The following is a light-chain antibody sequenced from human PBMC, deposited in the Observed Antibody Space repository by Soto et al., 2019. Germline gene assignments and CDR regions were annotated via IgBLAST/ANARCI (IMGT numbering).Light chain of an antibody. V-gene: IGLV2-14*01. CDR3: SSYTDSSNYV. Sequence: QSVLTQPASVSGSPGQSITISCTGTSSDLAIYNYASWYQQQPGKAPKLMIYQVTNRPSGVSNRFSGSRPGNTASLTISGLQAEDEADYYCSSYTDSSNYVFGTGTKVTVL. J-gene: IGLJ1*01. CDR1: SSDLAIYNY. CDR2: QVT.